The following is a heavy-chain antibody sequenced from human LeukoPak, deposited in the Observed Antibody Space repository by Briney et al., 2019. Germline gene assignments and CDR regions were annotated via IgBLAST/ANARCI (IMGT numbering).Heavy chain of an antibody. CDR3: ARDRPNYPNWFDP. V-gene: IGHV4-61*01. J-gene: IGHJ5*02. CDR2: IYYSGST. D-gene: IGHD4/OR15-4a*01. CDR1: GASINNSSYY. Sequence: SETLSLTCTVSGASINNSSYYWSWIRQPPGKGLEWIGYIYYSGSTNYNPSLKSRVTISVDTSKNQFSLKLSSVTAADTAVYYCARDRPNYPNWFDPWGQGTLVTVSS.